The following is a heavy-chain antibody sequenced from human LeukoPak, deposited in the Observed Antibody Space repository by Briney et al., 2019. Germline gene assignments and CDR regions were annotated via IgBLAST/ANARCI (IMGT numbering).Heavy chain of an antibody. V-gene: IGHV1-2*06. CDR3: ARTQRYSCLHY. CDR2: INPNSGGT. CDR1: GYTFTGYY. J-gene: IGHJ4*02. Sequence: GASVKVSCKASGYTFTGYYMHWVRQAPGQGLEWMGRINPNSGGTNYVQKFQGRVTMTRDTSISTAYMELSRLGSDDTAVYYCARTQRYSCLHYWGQGTLVTVSS. D-gene: IGHD5-18*01.